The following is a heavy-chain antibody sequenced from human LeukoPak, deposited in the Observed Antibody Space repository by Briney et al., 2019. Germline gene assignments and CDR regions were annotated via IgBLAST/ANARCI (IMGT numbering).Heavy chain of an antibody. CDR1: GGSFSGYY. CDR2: INHSGST. J-gene: IGHJ2*01. CDR3: ARGRITGWYFDL. D-gene: IGHD1-14*01. V-gene: IGHV4-34*01. Sequence: SETLSLTCAVYGGSFSGYYWSWIRQPPGKGLEWIGEINHSGSTNYNPSLKSRVTISVDTSKNQFSLKLSSVTAADTAVYYCARGRITGWYFDLWGRGTLVTVSS.